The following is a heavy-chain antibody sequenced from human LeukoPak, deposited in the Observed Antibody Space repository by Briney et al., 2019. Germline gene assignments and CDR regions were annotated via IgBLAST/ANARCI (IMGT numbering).Heavy chain of an antibody. D-gene: IGHD3-10*01. CDR2: IRGSGGST. J-gene: IGHJ4*02. V-gene: IGHV3-23*01. CDR3: AKGGGGYLDY. CDR1: GFTFSSYG. Sequence: AGGSLRLSCAASGFTFSSYGMNWVRQAPGKGLEWVSAIRGSGGSTYYADSVKGRFTISRDNSKDTLYVQMNSLRAEVTAVYYCAKGGGGYLDYWGQGTLVTVSS.